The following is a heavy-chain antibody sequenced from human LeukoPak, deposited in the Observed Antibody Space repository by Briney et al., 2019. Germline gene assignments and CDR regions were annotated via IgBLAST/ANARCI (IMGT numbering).Heavy chain of an antibody. CDR2: IYYSGSS. D-gene: IGHD4-17*01. J-gene: IGHJ4*02. CDR1: GVSISSYY. V-gene: IGHV4-59*08. CDR3: ARFPYGAYGLDY. Sequence: SETLSLTCTVSGVSISSYYWNWSRQAPGKGLEWIGNIYYSGSSNYNPSLRGRVTISLDTSKNQFSLKLSSVTAADTAVYYCARFPYGAYGLDYWGQGTLVTVSS.